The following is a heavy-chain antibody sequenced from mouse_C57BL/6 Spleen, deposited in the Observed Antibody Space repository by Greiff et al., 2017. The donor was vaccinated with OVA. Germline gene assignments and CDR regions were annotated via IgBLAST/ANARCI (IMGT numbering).Heavy chain of an antibody. CDR3: ARGDTTVAYWYFDV. Sequence: EVQLVESGGGLVKPGGSLKLSCAASGFTFSSYAMSWVRQTPEKRLEWVATISDGGSYTYYPDNVKGRFTISRDNAKNNLYLQMSHLKSEDTAMYYCARGDTTVAYWYFDVWGTGTTVTVSS. D-gene: IGHD1-1*01. CDR1: GFTFSSYA. CDR2: ISDGGSYT. J-gene: IGHJ1*03. V-gene: IGHV5-4*01.